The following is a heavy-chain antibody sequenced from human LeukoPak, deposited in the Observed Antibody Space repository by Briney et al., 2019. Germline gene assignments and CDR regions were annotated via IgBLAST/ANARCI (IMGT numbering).Heavy chain of an antibody. CDR3: ARTPSSSWRFDY. D-gene: IGHD6-13*01. J-gene: IGHJ4*03. Sequence: GGSLRLSCAASGFTFSSYAMHWIRQAPGKGLEWVAVISYDGSNKYYADSVKGRFTISRDNSKNTLYLQMNSLRAEDTAVYYCARTPSSSWRFDYWGQGTTVTVSS. CDR1: GFTFSSYA. V-gene: IGHV3-30-3*01. CDR2: ISYDGSNK.